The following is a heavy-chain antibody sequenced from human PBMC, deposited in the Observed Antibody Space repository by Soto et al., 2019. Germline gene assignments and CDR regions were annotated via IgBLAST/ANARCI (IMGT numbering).Heavy chain of an antibody. J-gene: IGHJ5*02. CDR3: ARDPFSYIVVVPAAMYWFDP. Sequence: ASVKVSCKASGYTFTGYYMHWVRQAPGQGLEWMGWINPNSGGTNYAQKLQGRVTMTTDTSTSTAYMELRSLRSDDTAVYYCARDPFSYIVVVPAAMYWFDPWGQGTLVTVSS. CDR1: GYTFTGYY. CDR2: INPNSGGT. D-gene: IGHD2-2*01. V-gene: IGHV1-2*02.